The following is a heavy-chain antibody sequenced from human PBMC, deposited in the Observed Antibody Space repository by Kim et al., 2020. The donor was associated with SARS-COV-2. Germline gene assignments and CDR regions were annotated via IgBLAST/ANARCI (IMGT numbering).Heavy chain of an antibody. V-gene: IGHV4-59*13. D-gene: IGHD3-9*01. CDR1: GGSISSYY. CDR3: ARGEYDILTGDWYFDL. CDR2: IYYSGST. J-gene: IGHJ2*01. Sequence: SETLSLTCTVSGGSISSYYWSWIRQPPGKGLEWIGYIYYSGSTNYNPSLKSRVTISVDTSKNQFSLKLSSVTAADTAVYYCARGEYDILTGDWYFDLWGRGTLVTVSS.